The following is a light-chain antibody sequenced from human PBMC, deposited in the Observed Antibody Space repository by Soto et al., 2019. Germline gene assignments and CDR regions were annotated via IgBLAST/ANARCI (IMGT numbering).Light chain of an antibody. V-gene: IGKV1-9*01. CDR1: QGFNNY. Sequence: DIQLTQSPSFLSASVGDRVTITCRASQGFNNYLGWYQQKPGKAPKLLIYAASTLQSGVPSRFSGSGSGTEFTLTISSLQPEDFATYYCQQLNSYPITFGPGTKVDI. CDR2: AAS. J-gene: IGKJ3*01. CDR3: QQLNSYPIT.